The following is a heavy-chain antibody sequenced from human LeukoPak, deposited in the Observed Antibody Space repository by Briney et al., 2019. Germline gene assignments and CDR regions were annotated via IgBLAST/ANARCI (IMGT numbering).Heavy chain of an antibody. D-gene: IGHD4-23*01. V-gene: IGHV1-8*03. CDR3: ARSNYGGKRWFDP. CDR2: MNPYTGKT. J-gene: IGHJ5*02. Sequence: ASVKVSCKTSGYTFTNFDINWVRQATGQGLEWLGWMNPYTGKTGYAQKFQGRVTFTGDTSIRTAYMEVSSLTSEDTAVYFCARSNYGGKRWFDPWGQGTLVIVSS. CDR1: GYTFTNFD.